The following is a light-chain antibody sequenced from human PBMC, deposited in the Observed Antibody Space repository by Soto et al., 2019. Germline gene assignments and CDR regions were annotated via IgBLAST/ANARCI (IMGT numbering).Light chain of an antibody. V-gene: IGKV1-5*01. J-gene: IGKJ1*01. CDR1: QSISSW. CDR3: QQYGSSPWT. Sequence: DIQMTQSPSTLSASVGDRVTITCRASQSISSWLAWYQQKPGKAPKLLIYDASSLESGVPSRFSGSGSGTDFTLTISRLEPEDFEVYYCQQYGSSPWTFGQGTKVDIK. CDR2: DAS.